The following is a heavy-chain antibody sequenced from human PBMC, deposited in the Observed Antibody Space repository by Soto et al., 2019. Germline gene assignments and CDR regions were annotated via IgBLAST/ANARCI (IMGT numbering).Heavy chain of an antibody. Sequence: QVQLQESGPGLVKPSETLSLTCTVSGASVSSGNYYWSWIRQPPGKGLECIGYISYIGSTNYNPSLKSRVTISIDTSKNQFSLKLSSVTAADTAVYYCARGSGSYYAYWGQGTLVTVSS. CDR1: GASVSSGNYY. J-gene: IGHJ4*02. CDR2: ISYIGST. CDR3: ARGSGSYYAY. D-gene: IGHD1-26*01. V-gene: IGHV4-61*01.